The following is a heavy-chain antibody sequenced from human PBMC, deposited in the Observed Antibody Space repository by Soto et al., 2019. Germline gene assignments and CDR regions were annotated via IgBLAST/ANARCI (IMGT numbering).Heavy chain of an antibody. CDR1: GFTFDDYA. CDR2: ISWNSGSI. V-gene: IGHV3-9*01. Sequence: GGSLRLSCAASGFTFDDYAMHWVRQAPGKGLEWVSGISWNSGSIGYADSVKGRFTISRDNAKNSLYLQMNSLRAEDTALYYCAKVNSGSYYGFFDYWGQGTLVTVSS. D-gene: IGHD1-26*01. CDR3: AKVNSGSYYGFFDY. J-gene: IGHJ4*02.